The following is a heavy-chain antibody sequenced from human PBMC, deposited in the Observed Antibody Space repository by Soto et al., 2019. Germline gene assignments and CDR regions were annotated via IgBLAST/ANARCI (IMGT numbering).Heavy chain of an antibody. CDR1: GYSFTSYW. CDR2: IYPGDSDT. V-gene: IGHV5-51*01. CDR3: ARTAAAGKYYYGMDV. Sequence: PGESLKISCKGSGYSFTSYWIGWARQMPGKGLEWMGIIYPGDSDTRYSPSFQGQVTISADKSISTAYLQWSSLKASDIAMYYCARTAAAGKYYYGMDVWGQGTTVTV. J-gene: IGHJ6*02. D-gene: IGHD6-13*01.